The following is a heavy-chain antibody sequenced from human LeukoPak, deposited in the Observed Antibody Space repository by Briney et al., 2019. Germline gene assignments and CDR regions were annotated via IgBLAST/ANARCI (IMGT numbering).Heavy chain of an antibody. CDR2: IYTSGST. D-gene: IGHD3-3*01. CDR3: ASTITSGFTIFGTFDY. V-gene: IGHV4-61*02. CDR1: GGSISSGSYY. Sequence: ASQTLSLTCTVSGGSISSGSYYWSWIRQPAGKGLEWIGRIYTSGSTNYNPSLKSRVTISVDTSKNQFSLKLSSVTAADTVVYYCASTITSGFTIFGTFDYWGQGTLVTVSS. J-gene: IGHJ4*02.